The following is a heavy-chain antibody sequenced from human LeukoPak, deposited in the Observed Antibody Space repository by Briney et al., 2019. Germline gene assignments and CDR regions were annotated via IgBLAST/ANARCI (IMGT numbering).Heavy chain of an antibody. V-gene: IGHV4-59*08. CDR2: IYYSGST. J-gene: IGHJ4*02. CDR1: GGSISYYY. CDR3: ASYDSSGAPGN. D-gene: IGHD3-22*01. Sequence: PSETLSLTCTVSGGSISYYYWSWIRQPPGKGLEWIGYIYYSGSTNYNPSLKSRVTISVDTSKNQFSLKLSSVTAADTAVYYCASYDSSGAPGNWGQGTLVTVSS.